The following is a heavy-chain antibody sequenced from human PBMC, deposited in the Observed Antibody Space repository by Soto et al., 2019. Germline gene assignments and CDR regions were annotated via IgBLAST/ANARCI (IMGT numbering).Heavy chain of an antibody. CDR3: ARRPRRYYGGFDY. J-gene: IGHJ4*02. D-gene: IGHD4-17*01. V-gene: IGHV5-51*01. CDR1: GYSFTSYW. CDR2: IYPGDSDT. Sequence: GESLKISCKGSGYSFTSYWIGWVRQMPGKGLEWMGIIYPGDSDTRYSPSFQGQVTISADKSISTAYLKWSSLKASDTAMYYCARRPRRYYGGFDYWGQGTLVTVSS.